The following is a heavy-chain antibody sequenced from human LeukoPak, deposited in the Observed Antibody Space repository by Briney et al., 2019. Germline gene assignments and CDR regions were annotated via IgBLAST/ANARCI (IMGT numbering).Heavy chain of an antibody. J-gene: IGHJ6*03. V-gene: IGHV3-30*04. D-gene: IGHD4-23*01. CDR1: GFTFSSYA. Sequence: GRSLRLSCAASGFTFSSYAMHWVRQAPAKGLYWVAVISYDGSNKYYADSVKGRFTISRDNSKNTLYLQMNSLRVEDTAVYYCARDPATVVTDYMDVWGKGTTVSVSS. CDR2: ISYDGSNK. CDR3: ARDPATVVTDYMDV.